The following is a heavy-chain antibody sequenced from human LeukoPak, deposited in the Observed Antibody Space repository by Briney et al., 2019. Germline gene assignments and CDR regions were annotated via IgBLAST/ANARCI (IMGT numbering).Heavy chain of an antibody. CDR1: GFTFSSYW. CDR2: IKQDGSEK. Sequence: GGSLRLSCAASGFTFSSYWMSWVRQAPGKGLEWVANIKQDGSEKYYVDSVKGRFTISRDNAKNSLYLQMNSLRAEDTAVYYCARDLDCSSTSCLNWFDPWGQGTLVTVSS. CDR3: ARDLDCSSTSCLNWFDP. D-gene: IGHD2-2*01. V-gene: IGHV3-7*03. J-gene: IGHJ5*02.